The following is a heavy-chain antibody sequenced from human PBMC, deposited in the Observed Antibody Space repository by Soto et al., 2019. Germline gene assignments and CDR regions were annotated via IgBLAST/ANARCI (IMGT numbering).Heavy chain of an antibody. Sequence: SETLSLTCTVSGASISVYSWSWIRQPPGKGLEWIGYIYYSGSTNYNPSLKSRVAISVDTTKNQFSLNLSSVTAADTAVYYCARSTDSSGWRFDSWGQGTQVTVSS. CDR2: IYYSGST. D-gene: IGHD6-19*01. CDR3: ARSTDSSGWRFDS. V-gene: IGHV4-59*01. CDR1: GASISVYS. J-gene: IGHJ4*02.